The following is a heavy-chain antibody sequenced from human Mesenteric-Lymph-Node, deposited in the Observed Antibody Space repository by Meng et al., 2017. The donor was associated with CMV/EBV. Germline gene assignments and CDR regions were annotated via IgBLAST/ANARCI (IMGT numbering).Heavy chain of an antibody. J-gene: IGHJ6*02. CDR1: GFTFDDYA. CDR2: ISWNSGSI. V-gene: IGHV3-9*01. D-gene: IGHD2-2*02. CDR3: ARDCSSTSCYTRGVGMDV. Sequence: SLKISCAASGFTFDDYAMHWVRQAPGKGLEWVSGISWNSGSIGYADSVKGRFAISRDNSKNTLYLQMNSLRAEDTAVYYCARDCSSTSCYTRGVGMDVWGQGTTVTVSS.